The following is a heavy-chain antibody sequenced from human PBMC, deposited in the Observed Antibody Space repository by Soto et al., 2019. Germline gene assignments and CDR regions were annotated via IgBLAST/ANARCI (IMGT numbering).Heavy chain of an antibody. J-gene: IGHJ5*01. CDR2: ISSSSSDI. CDR1: GVTFSSYS. V-gene: IGHV3-21*01. CDR3: ATDSEGNWYDY. Sequence: PWGSLRLSCAASGVTFSSYSMYWVRQAPGKGLEWDSSISSSSSDIYYADSVKGRFTIPRDNANTSLYLQMNSQRAADTAVYYCATDSEGNWYDYWGQGTMVTVSS.